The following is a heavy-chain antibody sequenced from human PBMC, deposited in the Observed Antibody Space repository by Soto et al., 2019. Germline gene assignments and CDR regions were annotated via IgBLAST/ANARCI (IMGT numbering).Heavy chain of an antibody. CDR3: ASRDDYGDLRYCFDP. CDR2: IYYSGST. J-gene: IGHJ5*02. Sequence: SETLSLTCTVSGGSISSSSYYWGWIRQPPGKGLEWIGSIYYSGSTYYNPSLKSRVTISVDTSKNQFSLKLSSVTAADTAVYYCASRDDYGDLRYCFDPWGQGTLVTVSS. D-gene: IGHD4-17*01. V-gene: IGHV4-39*01. CDR1: GGSISSSSYY.